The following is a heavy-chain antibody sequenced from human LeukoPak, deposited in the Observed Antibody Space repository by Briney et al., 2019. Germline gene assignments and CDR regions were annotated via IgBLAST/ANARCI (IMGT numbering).Heavy chain of an antibody. CDR2: ISSSGSTI. V-gene: IGHV3-48*03. CDR1: GFTFSSYE. CDR3: ACNVYWGSYRYTLDY. J-gene: IGHJ4*02. Sequence: GGSLRLSCAASGFTFSSYEMNWVRQAPGKGLEWVSYISSSGSTIYYADSVKGRFTISRDNAKNSLYLQMNSLRAEDTAVYYCACNVYWGSYRYTLDYWGQGTLVTVSS. D-gene: IGHD3-16*02.